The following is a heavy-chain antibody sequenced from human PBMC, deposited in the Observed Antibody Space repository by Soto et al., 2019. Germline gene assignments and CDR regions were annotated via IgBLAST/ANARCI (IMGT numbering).Heavy chain of an antibody. CDR3: ARVGGGSNDDDSSGYYADALEI. CDR1: GYTFTSYA. V-gene: IGHV1-3*01. Sequence: SVKVSCKASGYTFTSYAMHWVRQAPGQRLEWMGWINAGNGNTKYSQKFQGRVAITRDTSASTAYMELSSLRSEDTAVYYCARVGGGSNDDDSSGYYADALEIWGQGKRVTV. D-gene: IGHD3-22*01. J-gene: IGHJ3*02. CDR2: INAGNGNT.